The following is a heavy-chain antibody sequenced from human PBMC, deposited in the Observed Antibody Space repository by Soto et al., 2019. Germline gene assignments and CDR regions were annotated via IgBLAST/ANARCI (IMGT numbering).Heavy chain of an antibody. V-gene: IGHV4-39*01. Sequence: KTSETMSLTCTVAGGSISSSSYYWGWIRQPPGKGLEWIGSIYYSGSTYYNPSLKSRVTISVDTSKNQFSLKLSSVTAADTAVYYCARPVINMEEWWFDPWGQGTLVTVSS. D-gene: IGHD2-21*01. CDR3: ARPVINMEEWWFDP. J-gene: IGHJ5*02. CDR2: IYYSGST. CDR1: GGSISSSSYY.